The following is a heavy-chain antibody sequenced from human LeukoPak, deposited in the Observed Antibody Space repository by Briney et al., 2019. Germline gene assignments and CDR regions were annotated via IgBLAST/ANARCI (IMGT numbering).Heavy chain of an antibody. CDR3: ATYPRANAY. Sequence: EPGVSLRLSCAASGFTFSSYGMHWVRQAPGKGLEWVAFIRYDGSNKYYADSVKGRFTISRDNSKNTLHLQMNSLRAEDTAVYYCATYPRANAYWGQGTLVTVSS. V-gene: IGHV3-30*02. CDR1: GFTFSSYG. J-gene: IGHJ4*02. CDR2: IRYDGSNK.